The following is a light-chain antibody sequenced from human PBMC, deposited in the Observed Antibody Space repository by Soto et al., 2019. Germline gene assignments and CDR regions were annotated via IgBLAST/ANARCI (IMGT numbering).Light chain of an antibody. CDR3: QQYGSSLWT. CDR1: QSVATN. Sequence: VLTQSPATLSVSPGERATLSCRASQSVATNLAWYQQRPGQAPRLLIYGASKRAIGLPARFSGSGSGTDFTLTISRLEPEDFAVYYCQQYGSSLWTFGQGTKVDIK. J-gene: IGKJ1*01. CDR2: GAS. V-gene: IGKV3-20*01.